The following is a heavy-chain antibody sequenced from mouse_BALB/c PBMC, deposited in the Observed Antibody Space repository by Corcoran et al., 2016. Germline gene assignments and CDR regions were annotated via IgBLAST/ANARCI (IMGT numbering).Heavy chain of an antibody. CDR3: ANWDWDFDV. CDR2: IDPANGNT. J-gene: IGHJ1*01. D-gene: IGHD4-1*01. Sequence: EVQLQQSGAELVKPGASVKLSCTASGFNITDTYMHWVKQRPEQGLEWIGRIDPANGNTKYDPKFQGKATITADTSSNTAYLQLSSLKSEDTAVYYCANWDWDFDVWGAGTTVTVSS. CDR1: GFNITDTY. V-gene: IGHV14-3*02.